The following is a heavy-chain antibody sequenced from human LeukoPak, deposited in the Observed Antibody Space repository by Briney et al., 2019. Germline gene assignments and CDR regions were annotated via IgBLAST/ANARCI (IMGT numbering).Heavy chain of an antibody. CDR3: ARRKFYDTYLDP. D-gene: IGHD2/OR15-2a*01. CDR1: EYDFANYW. V-gene: IGHV5-51*04. Sequence: GESLKISCKGPEYDFANYWIGWVRQTPGRGLEWMGIAHPATSIIHYGPSFQGQVTISFDRPVSTAYLQWTSLKASDSGMYFCARRKFYDTYLDPWGRGTLVIVSS. CDR2: AHPATSII. J-gene: IGHJ5*02.